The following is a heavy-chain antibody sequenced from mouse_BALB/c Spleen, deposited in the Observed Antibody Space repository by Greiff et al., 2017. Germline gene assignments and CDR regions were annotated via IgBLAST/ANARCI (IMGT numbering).Heavy chain of an antibody. CDR2: IDPANGNT. D-gene: IGHD3-3*01. V-gene: IGHV14-3*02. Sequence: VQLQQSGAELVKPGASVTLSCTASGFNIKDTYMHWVKQRPEQGLEWIGRIDPANGNTKYDPKFQGKATITADKSSNTAYMQLSSLTSEDSAVYFCAREGTGYYYAMDYWGQGTSVTVSS. J-gene: IGHJ4*01. CDR3: AREGTGYYYAMDY. CDR1: GFNIKDTY.